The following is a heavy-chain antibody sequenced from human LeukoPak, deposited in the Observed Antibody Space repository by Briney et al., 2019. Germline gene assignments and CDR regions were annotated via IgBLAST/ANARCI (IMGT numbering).Heavy chain of an antibody. V-gene: IGHV4-61*02. J-gene: IGHJ5*02. CDR2: IYTSGST. Sequence: SQTLSLTCTVPGGSISSGNYYWSWIRQPAGKGLEWIGRIYTSGSTNYNPSLKSRVTMSVDTSKNQFSLKLSSVTAADTAVYYCATHGGGWFDPWGQGTLVTVSS. D-gene: IGHD3-10*01. CDR3: ATHGGGWFDP. CDR1: GGSISSGNYY.